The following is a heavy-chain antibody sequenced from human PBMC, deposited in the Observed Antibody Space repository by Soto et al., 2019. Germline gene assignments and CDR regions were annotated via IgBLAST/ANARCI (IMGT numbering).Heavy chain of an antibody. CDR1: GYTFTSYG. V-gene: IGHV1-18*01. D-gene: IGHD3-22*01. CDR2: ISAYNGNT. CDR3: AAYYDSSGYYSGYYYYYGMDV. J-gene: IGHJ6*02. Sequence: QVQLVQSGAEVKKPGASVKVSCKASGYTFTSYGISWVRQAPGQGLEWMGWISAYNGNTNYAQKLQGRVTMTTDTSTSTAYMEPRSLRSDDTAVYYCAAYYDSSGYYSGYYYYYGMDVWGQGTTVTVSS.